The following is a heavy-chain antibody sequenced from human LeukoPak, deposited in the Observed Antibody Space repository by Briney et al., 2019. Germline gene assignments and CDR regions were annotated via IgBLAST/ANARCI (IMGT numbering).Heavy chain of an antibody. CDR1: GGSISSSSYY. V-gene: IGHV4-39*07. Sequence: SETLSLTCTVSGGSISSSSYYWGWIRQPPGKGLEWIGSIYYSGSTYYNPSLKSRVTISVDTSKNQFSLKLSSVTAADTAVYYCARVSSTDGYYYMDVWGKGTTVTISS. CDR2: IYYSGST. CDR3: ARVSSTDGYYYMDV. J-gene: IGHJ6*03. D-gene: IGHD2-8*01.